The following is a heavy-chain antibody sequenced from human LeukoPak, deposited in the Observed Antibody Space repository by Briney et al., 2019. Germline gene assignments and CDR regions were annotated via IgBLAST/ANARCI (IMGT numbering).Heavy chain of an antibody. V-gene: IGHV4-4*02. CDR1: GGSIIRLNW. CDR2: SCHSGRT. CDR3: VRDLRTMIRGAFLYNWFDP. J-gene: IGHJ5*02. D-gene: IGHD3-10*01. Sequence: ADALSLTWAVSGGSIIRLNWWSWVGRPPGKGLEWIVESCHSGRTNYNPSRKSRLTISVDKSQNQFSLKLTSVTAPDTAVYYCVRDLRTMIRGAFLYNWFDPWGQGTLVTVSS.